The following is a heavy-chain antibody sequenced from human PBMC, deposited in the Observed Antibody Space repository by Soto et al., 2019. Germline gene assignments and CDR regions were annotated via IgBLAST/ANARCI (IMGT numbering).Heavy chain of an antibody. V-gene: IGHV3-30-3*01. D-gene: IGHD6-13*01. CDR2: ISYDGSTK. CDR1: GFTFNIYA. Sequence: GGSLRLSCAASGFTFNIYAMHWVRQAPGKGLEWVAVISYDGSTKYYVDSVKGRFTISRDNSKNTLYLQLNSLRAEDTAVYYCARVPPAAGLTYYFDYWGQGTLVTVSS. J-gene: IGHJ4*02. CDR3: ARVPPAAGLTYYFDY.